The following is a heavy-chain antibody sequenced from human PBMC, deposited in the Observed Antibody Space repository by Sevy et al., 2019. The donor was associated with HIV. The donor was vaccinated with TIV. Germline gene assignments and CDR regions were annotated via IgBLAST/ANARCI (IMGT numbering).Heavy chain of an antibody. Sequence: GGSLRLSCAASGFTFSTYPMNWVRQAPGKGLEWVSSISFSSNYIYYADSVKGRFTIFRDNAKNSVYLQMNSLRVEDTAVDYCARPYGSGSWEAFDLWGQGTLVTVSS. J-gene: IGHJ3*01. D-gene: IGHD3-10*01. CDR3: ARPYGSGSWEAFDL. V-gene: IGHV3-21*01. CDR1: GFTFSTYP. CDR2: ISFSSNYI.